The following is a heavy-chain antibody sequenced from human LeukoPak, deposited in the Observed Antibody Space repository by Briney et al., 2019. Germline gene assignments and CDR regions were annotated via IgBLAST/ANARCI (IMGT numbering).Heavy chain of an antibody. V-gene: IGHV3-53*01. D-gene: IGHD5-12*01. CDR2: IYSGGST. CDR3: ASRTPGYSGYVSRSYYFDY. CDR1: GFTVSSNY. J-gene: IGHJ4*02. Sequence: QPGGSLRLSCAASGFTVSSNYMSWVRQAPGKGLEWVSVIYSGGSTYYADSVKGRFTISRDNSKNTLYLQMNSLRAEDTAVYYCASRTPGYSGYVSRSYYFDYWGQGTLVTVSS.